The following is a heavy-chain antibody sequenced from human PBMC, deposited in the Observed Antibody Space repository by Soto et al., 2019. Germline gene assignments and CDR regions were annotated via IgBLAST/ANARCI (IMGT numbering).Heavy chain of an antibody. Sequence: PSETLSLTCTVSGGSISSGGYYWSWIRQHPGKGLEWIGYVYYSGSTYYNPSLKSRVTISVDTSKNQISLQLRSATAADAAVYYCARDLKEYCSDGKCNWFDPWGQGTLVTVSS. D-gene: IGHD2-15*01. CDR3: ARDLKEYCSDGKCNWFDP. J-gene: IGHJ5*02. CDR2: VYYSGST. V-gene: IGHV4-31*03. CDR1: GGSISSGGYY.